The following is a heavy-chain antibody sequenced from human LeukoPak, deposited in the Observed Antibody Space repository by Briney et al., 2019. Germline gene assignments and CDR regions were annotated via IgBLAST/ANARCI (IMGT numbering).Heavy chain of an antibody. CDR2: ISYDGSNK. CDR3: ARDQGGSYRYYFDY. J-gene: IGHJ4*02. V-gene: IGHV3-30-3*01. Sequence: GGSLRLSCAASGFTVSSNFMSWVRQAPGKGLEWVAVISYDGSNKYYADSVKGRFTISRDNSKNTLYLQMNSLRAEDTAVYYCARDQGGSYRYYFDYWGQGTLVTVSS. CDR1: GFTVSSNF. D-gene: IGHD1-26*01.